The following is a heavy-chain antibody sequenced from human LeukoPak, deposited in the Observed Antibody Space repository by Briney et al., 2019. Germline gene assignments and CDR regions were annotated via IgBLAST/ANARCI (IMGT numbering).Heavy chain of an antibody. J-gene: IGHJ4*02. D-gene: IGHD6-19*01. CDR3: ARHLIAVAGPFDY. Sequence: PSETLSLTCTVSGGSISGYYWSWVRQPPGKGLEWIGCIYYSGSTNYNPSLKSRVTISVDTSKNQFSLKLSSVTAADTAVYFCARHLIAVAGPFDYWGQGTLVTVSS. CDR2: IYYSGST. V-gene: IGHV4-59*08. CDR1: GGSISGYY.